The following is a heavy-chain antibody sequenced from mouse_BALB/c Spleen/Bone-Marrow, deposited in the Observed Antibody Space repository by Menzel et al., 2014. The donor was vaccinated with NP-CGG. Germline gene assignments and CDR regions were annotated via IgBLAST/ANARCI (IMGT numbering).Heavy chain of an antibody. D-gene: IGHD1-1*01. CDR3: ASLYYYGYFDV. V-gene: IGHV4-1*02. CDR2: INPDSSTI. Sequence: EVKLQESGGGLVQPGGSLKLSCAASGFDFSRYWMSWVRQAPGKGLEWIGEINPDSSTINYTPSLKDKFIISRDNAKNTLYLQMSKVRSEDTALYYCASLYYYGYFDVWGAGTTVTVSS. J-gene: IGHJ1*01. CDR1: GFDFSRYW.